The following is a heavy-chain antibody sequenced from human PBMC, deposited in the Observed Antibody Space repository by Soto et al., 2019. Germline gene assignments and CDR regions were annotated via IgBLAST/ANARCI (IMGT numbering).Heavy chain of an antibody. CDR1: GGSISSGDYY. D-gene: IGHD2-15*01. CDR2: IYYSGST. V-gene: IGHV4-30-4*01. J-gene: IGHJ5*02. CDR3: ARDPLPGYCSGGSCYKGPFDP. Sequence: QVQLQESGPGLVKPSQTLSLTCTVSGGSISSGDYYWNWIRQPPGKGLEWIGYIYYSGSTYYNPSLTSRVTISVDTSKNQFSLRLSSVTAADTAVYYCARDPLPGYCSGGSCYKGPFDPWGQGTLVTVSS.